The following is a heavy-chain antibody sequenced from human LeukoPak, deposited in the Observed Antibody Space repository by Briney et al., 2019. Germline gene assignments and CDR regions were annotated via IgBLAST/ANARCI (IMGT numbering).Heavy chain of an antibody. CDR2: ISAYNGNT. V-gene: IGHV1-18*01. J-gene: IGHJ6*02. CDR1: GYTFTSYG. D-gene: IGHD4-11*01. Sequence: ASVKVSCKASGYTFTSYGISWVRQAPGQGLEWMGWISAYNGNTTYAQKLQGRVTMTTDTSTSTAYMELRSLRSDDTAVYYCARVARLATVRSGEVDNYYYYYGMDVWGQGTTVTVSS. CDR3: ARVARLATVRSGEVDNYYYYYGMDV.